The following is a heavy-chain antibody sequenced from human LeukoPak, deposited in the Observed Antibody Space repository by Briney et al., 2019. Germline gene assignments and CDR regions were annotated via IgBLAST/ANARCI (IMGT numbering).Heavy chain of an antibody. CDR3: ATSGYYDSSGQKIFDY. J-gene: IGHJ4*02. V-gene: IGHV1-69*05. CDR2: IIPIFGTA. CDR1: GGTFSSYA. D-gene: IGHD3-22*01. Sequence: SVKASCKASGGTFSSYAISWVRQAPGQGLEWMGGIIPIFGTANYAQKFQGRVTITTDESTSTAYMGLSSLRSEDTAVYYCATSGYYDSSGQKIFDYWGQGTLVTVSS.